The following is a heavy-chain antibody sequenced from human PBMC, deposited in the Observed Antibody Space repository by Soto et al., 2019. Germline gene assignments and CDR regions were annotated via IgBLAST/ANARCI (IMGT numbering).Heavy chain of an antibody. J-gene: IGHJ3*02. Sequence: EVQLVESGGGLVQPGGSLRLSCAASGFTFSDHYMDWVRQAPGKGLEWVGRSRNRANSYSTEYAASVKGRFIILRDDSKNSVYLQVNSLKTEDTAVYYCTRASFYDSSGYFQRAFDIWGQGTLVTVSS. CDR3: TRASFYDSSGYFQRAFDI. CDR2: SRNRANSYST. CDR1: GFTFSDHY. V-gene: IGHV3-72*01. D-gene: IGHD3-22*01.